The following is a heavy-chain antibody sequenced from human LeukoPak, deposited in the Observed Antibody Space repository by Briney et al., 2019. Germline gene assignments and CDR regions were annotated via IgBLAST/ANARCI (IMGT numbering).Heavy chain of an antibody. CDR2: VFTSGIT. Sequence: SETLSLTCTASGGSISIYYWNWIRQPAGKGLEWIGRVFTSGITNYNPSLKSRVTMSVDASRNQFSMNLSSVTAADTAVYYCARESSGSYYNPLGYMDVWGKGTTVTVSS. CDR1: GGSISIYY. J-gene: IGHJ6*03. D-gene: IGHD3-10*01. CDR3: ARESSGSYYNPLGYMDV. V-gene: IGHV4-4*07.